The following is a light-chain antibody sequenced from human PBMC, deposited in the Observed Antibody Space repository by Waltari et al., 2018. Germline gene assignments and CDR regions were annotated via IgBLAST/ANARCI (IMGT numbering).Light chain of an antibody. V-gene: IGLV7-46*01. J-gene: IGLJ1*01. Sequence: QAAVTQEPSLTVSPGGTVTLTCSSSTGDVTSGLSPYWFQQKPGQAPRTLIYDTSITHFGTPARFSGSLLGGKAALTLSGAQPEDEAEYYCLLSYSGGRQVFGTGTKVTVL. CDR2: DTS. CDR3: LLSYSGGRQV. CDR1: TGDVTSGLS.